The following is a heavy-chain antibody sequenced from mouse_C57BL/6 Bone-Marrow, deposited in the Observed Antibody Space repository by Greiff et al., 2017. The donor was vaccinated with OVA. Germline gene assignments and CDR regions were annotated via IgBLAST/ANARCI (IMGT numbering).Heavy chain of an antibody. J-gene: IGHJ1*03. Sequence: VQLQQSGPELVKPGASVKISCKASGYSFTDYNMNWVKQSNGKSLEWIGVINPNYGTTSYNQKFKGKATLTVDQSSSTAYMQLNSLTSEDSAVYDCAIYYGNDWYFDVWGTGTTVTVSS. CDR2: INPNYGTT. CDR3: AIYYGNDWYFDV. V-gene: IGHV1-39*01. CDR1: GYSFTDYN. D-gene: IGHD2-1*01.